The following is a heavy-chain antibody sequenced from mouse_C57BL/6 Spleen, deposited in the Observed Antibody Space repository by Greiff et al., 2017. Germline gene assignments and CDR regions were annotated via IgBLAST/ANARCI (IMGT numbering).Heavy chain of an antibody. CDR3: ARWGTGKNYYAMDD. CDR2: INPNNGGT. CDR1: GYTFTDYN. J-gene: IGHJ4*01. Sequence: VQLQQSGPELVKPGASVKIPCKASGYTFTDYNMDWVKQSHGKSLEWIGDINPNNGGTIYNQKFKGKATLTVDKSSSTAYMELSSLTSEDTAVYYCARWGTGKNYYAMDDWGTGTSVTVSS. D-gene: IGHD4-1*01. V-gene: IGHV1-18*01.